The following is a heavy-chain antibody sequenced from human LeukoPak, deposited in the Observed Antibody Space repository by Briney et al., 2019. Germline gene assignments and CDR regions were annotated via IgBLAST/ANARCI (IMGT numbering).Heavy chain of an antibody. J-gene: IGHJ4*02. CDR3: ATVGLEGSFDY. Sequence: GGSRRLSCAASGFTFSNYGMHWVRQAPGEGLEGLAVISYDGNSKYYADSVKGRFTMSREISKNTLYLQMNSLRAEDTAVYYCATVGLEGSFDYWGQGTLVTVSS. CDR1: GFTFSNYG. V-gene: IGHV3-30-3*01. CDR2: ISYDGNSK.